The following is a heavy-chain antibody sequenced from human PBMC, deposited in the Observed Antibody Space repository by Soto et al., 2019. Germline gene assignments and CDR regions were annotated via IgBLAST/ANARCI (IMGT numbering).Heavy chain of an antibody. CDR3: ARDSGYSSGWYPVDFDY. D-gene: IGHD6-19*01. CDR1: VGSISSYY. CDR2: IYYSGST. Sequence: SETLSLTSTVSVGSISSYYWSLIRQPPGKGLKWIGYIYYSGSTNYNPSLKSRVTISVDTSKNQFSLKLSSVTAADTAVYYCARDSGYSSGWYPVDFDYWGQGTLVTVSS. J-gene: IGHJ4*02. V-gene: IGHV4-59*01.